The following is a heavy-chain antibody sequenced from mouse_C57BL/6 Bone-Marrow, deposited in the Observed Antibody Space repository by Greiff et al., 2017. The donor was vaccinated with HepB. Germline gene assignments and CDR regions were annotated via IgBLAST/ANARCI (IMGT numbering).Heavy chain of an antibody. Sequence: EVKLVESGGGLVQPGGSMKLSCAASGFTFSDAWMDWVRQSPEKGLEWVGEIRNKANNHATYYAESVKGRFTISRDDSKSSVYLQMNSLRAEDTGIYYCTSNFDYWGQGTTRAVSS. CDR3: TSNFDY. V-gene: IGHV6-6*01. CDR2: IRNKANNHAT. CDR1: GFTFSDAW. J-gene: IGHJ2*01.